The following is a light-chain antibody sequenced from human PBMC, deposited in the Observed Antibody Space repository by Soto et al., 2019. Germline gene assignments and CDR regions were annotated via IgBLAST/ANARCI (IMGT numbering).Light chain of an antibody. CDR2: GAS. Sequence: EIVLTQSPGTLSLSPGERATLSCRASQSVSSSYLAWYQQKPGQAPRLLIYGASSRATGIPDRFSGSGSGTDFTLTNSRLEPEDFAVYYFQQYGSATWTFGQGTKVAIK. CDR1: QSVSSSY. V-gene: IGKV3-20*01. J-gene: IGKJ1*01. CDR3: QQYGSATWT.